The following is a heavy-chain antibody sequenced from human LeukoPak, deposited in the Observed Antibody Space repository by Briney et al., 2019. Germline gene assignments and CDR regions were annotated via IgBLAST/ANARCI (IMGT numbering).Heavy chain of an antibody. CDR3: AREAYDVLTSDWFDP. CDR2: IYHSGST. V-gene: IGHV4-38-2*02. Sequence: PSETLSLTCTVSGYSISSGYYWGWIRQPPGKGLEWIGSIYHSGSTYYNPSLKSRVTISVDTSKNQFSLKQSSVTAADTAMYYCAREAYDVLTSDWFDPWGQGTLVTVSS. CDR1: GYSISSGYY. D-gene: IGHD3-9*01. J-gene: IGHJ5*02.